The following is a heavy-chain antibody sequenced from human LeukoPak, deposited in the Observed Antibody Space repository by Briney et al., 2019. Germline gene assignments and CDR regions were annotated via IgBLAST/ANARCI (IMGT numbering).Heavy chain of an antibody. Sequence: GGSLRLSCAASGLTFSSYWMTWVRQAPGKGLEWVANIKQDGSEKYYVDSVKSRFTISRDNAKNSLYLQMNSLRVEDTAVYYCASWGPAAYCSNGSCSWGQGTLVTVSS. D-gene: IGHD2-15*01. CDR1: GLTFSSYW. J-gene: IGHJ5*02. CDR3: ASWGPAAYCSNGSCS. CDR2: IKQDGSEK. V-gene: IGHV3-7*01.